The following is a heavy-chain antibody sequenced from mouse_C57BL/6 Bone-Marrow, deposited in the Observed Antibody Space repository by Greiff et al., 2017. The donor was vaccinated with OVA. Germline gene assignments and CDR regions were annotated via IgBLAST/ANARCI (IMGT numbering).Heavy chain of an antibody. CDR3: ASPHYYGSSYGFAY. D-gene: IGHD1-1*01. Sequence: VQLQQSGAELVKPGASVKLSCTASGFNIKDYYMHWVKQRTEQGLEWIGRIDPEDGETKYAPKIQGKATITADTSSNTACLQLSSLTSEDTAVYYCASPHYYGSSYGFAYWGQGTLVTVSA. CDR2: IDPEDGET. J-gene: IGHJ3*01. V-gene: IGHV14-2*01. CDR1: GFNIKDYY.